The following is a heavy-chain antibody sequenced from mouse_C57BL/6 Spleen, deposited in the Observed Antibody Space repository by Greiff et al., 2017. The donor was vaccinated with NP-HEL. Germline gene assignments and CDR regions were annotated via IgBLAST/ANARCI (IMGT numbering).Heavy chain of an antibody. J-gene: IGHJ2*01. CDR2: IYPGSGNT. V-gene: IGHV1-66*01. D-gene: IGHD1-1*01. CDR1: GYSFTSYY. CDR3: ARPTFITTVEEFDY. Sequence: QVQLQQSGPELVKPGASVKISCKASGYSFTSYYIHWVKQRPGQGLEWIGWIYPGSGNTKYNEKFKGKATLTADTSSSTAYMQLSSLTSEDSAVYYCARPTFITTVEEFDYWGQGTTLTVSS.